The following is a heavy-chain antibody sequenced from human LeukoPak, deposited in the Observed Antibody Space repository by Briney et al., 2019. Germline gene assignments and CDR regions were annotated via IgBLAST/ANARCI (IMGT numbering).Heavy chain of an antibody. Sequence: ASVKVSCKASGYTFTSYGISWVRQAPGQGLEWMGWISAYNGNTNYAQKLQGRVTMTTDTSTSTAYMELRSLRSDDTAVYYCARQTYDSSGYYYFDYWGQGTLVTVSS. CDR1: GYTFTSYG. V-gene: IGHV1-18*01. J-gene: IGHJ4*02. CDR3: ARQTYDSSGYYYFDY. D-gene: IGHD3-22*01. CDR2: ISAYNGNT.